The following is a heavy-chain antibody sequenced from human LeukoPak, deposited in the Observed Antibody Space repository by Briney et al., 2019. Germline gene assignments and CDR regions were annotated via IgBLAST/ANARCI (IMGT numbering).Heavy chain of an antibody. CDR3: ARGKFSGYDLNY. J-gene: IGHJ4*02. Sequence: APVKVSCKASGGTFSSYAISWVRQAPGQGLEWMGGIIPIFGTANYAQKFQGRVTITADKSTSTAYMELSSLRSEDTAVYYCARGKFSGYDLNYWGQGTLVTVS. CDR1: GGTFSSYA. CDR2: IIPIFGTA. D-gene: IGHD5-12*01. V-gene: IGHV1-69*06.